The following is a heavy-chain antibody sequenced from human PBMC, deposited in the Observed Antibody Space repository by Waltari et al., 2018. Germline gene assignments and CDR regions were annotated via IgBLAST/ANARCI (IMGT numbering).Heavy chain of an antibody. CDR3: AKDVAMGKSGFALDY. Sequence: DVEVVQSGGGLVQPGGSRRLYCAASGFNFRIKWVHWVRQVPGKGLVWVARINSDGSSRSYTDSVKGRFTISRDNSKNTVYLQMDALRVEDTAVYYCAKDVAMGKSGFALDYWGQGALVTVSS. J-gene: IGHJ4*02. D-gene: IGHD3-3*01. CDR1: GFNFRIKW. CDR2: INSDGSSR. V-gene: IGHV3-74*01.